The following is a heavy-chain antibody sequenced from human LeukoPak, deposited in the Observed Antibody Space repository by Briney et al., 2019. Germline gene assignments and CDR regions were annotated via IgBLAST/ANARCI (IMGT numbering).Heavy chain of an antibody. J-gene: IGHJ4*02. CDR3: ARGPYYYDSSGYYLFDY. Sequence: GGSLRLSCAASGFTFSSYWMSWVRQAPGKGLEWVANIKQDGSEKYYVDSVKGRFTISRDNAKNSLYLQMNSLRAEDTAVYYGARGPYYYDSSGYYLFDYWGQGTLVTVSS. CDR2: IKQDGSEK. V-gene: IGHV3-7*01. CDR1: GFTFSSYW. D-gene: IGHD3-22*01.